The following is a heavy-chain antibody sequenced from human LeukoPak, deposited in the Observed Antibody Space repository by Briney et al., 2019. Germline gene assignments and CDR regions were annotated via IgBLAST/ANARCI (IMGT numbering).Heavy chain of an antibody. Sequence: GGSLRLSCAASGFTFSTYWMHWVRQAPGKGLVWVSGTNSDGSSTTYADSVKGRFTVSRDNANNTLYLQMNSLRVEDTAVYYCARGRNYRMVVWGQGTTVTVSS. CDR3: ARGRNYRMVV. V-gene: IGHV3-74*01. CDR1: GFTFSTYW. CDR2: TNSDGSST. J-gene: IGHJ6*02.